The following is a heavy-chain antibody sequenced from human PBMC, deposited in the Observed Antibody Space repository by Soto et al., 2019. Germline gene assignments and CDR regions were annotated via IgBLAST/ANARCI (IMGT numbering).Heavy chain of an antibody. V-gene: IGHV3-23*01. CDR3: AKAGGYYYDSSGYVSNDAFDI. CDR2: ISGSGGSI. Sequence: GSLRLSCAASGFTFNNYAMSWVRQAPGKGLEWDSTISGSGGSIYYVDSVKGRFTISRDNSKNTLYLQMDSLRAEDTAVYYCAKAGGYYYDSSGYVSNDAFDIWGQGTMVTVSS. J-gene: IGHJ3*02. D-gene: IGHD3-22*01. CDR1: GFTFNNYA.